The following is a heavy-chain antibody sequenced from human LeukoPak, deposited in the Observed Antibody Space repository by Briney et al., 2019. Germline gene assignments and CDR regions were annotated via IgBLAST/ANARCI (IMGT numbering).Heavy chain of an antibody. J-gene: IGHJ6*03. D-gene: IGHD6-13*01. V-gene: IGHV1-8*01. CDR3: ARLAAAGGRLYYYYMDV. CDR1: GYTFTSYD. Sequence: ASVKVSCKASGYTFTSYDINWVRQATGQGLEWMGWMNPNSGNTGYAQKFQGRVTMTRNTSISTAYMELSSLRSEDTAVYYCARLAAAGGRLYYYYMDVWGKGTTVTISS. CDR2: MNPNSGNT.